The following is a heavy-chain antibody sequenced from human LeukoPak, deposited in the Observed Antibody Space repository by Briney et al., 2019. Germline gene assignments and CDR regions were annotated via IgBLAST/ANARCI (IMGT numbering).Heavy chain of an antibody. CDR3: VRDFGREATGAVDI. Sequence: PGRSLRLSCAASGFTFSSYAMSSVRQAPGKGLEWVSSISISSSYITYADPVKGRFTISRDNGKNSLYLQMNGVRAEDTGVYYCVRDFGREATGAVDIWGQGTMVTVPS. CDR2: ISISSSYI. CDR1: GFTFSSYA. J-gene: IGHJ3*02. D-gene: IGHD5-24*01. V-gene: IGHV3-21*01.